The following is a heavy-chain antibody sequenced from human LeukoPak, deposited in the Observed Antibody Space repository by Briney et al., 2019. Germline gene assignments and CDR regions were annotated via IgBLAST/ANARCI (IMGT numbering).Heavy chain of an antibody. Sequence: ASVKVSCKASGYTFTSYDINWVRQATGQGLEWMGWMNPNSGNTGYAQKFQGRVTITADRSTSTAYMELSSLRSEDTGVYFCARELGEGYADYWGQGTLVTVSS. V-gene: IGHV1-8*03. CDR2: MNPNSGNT. CDR3: ARELGEGYADY. CDR1: GYTFTSYD. J-gene: IGHJ4*02. D-gene: IGHD2-2*01.